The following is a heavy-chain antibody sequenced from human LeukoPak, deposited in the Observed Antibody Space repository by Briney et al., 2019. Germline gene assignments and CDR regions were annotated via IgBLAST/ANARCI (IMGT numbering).Heavy chain of an antibody. Sequence: GKSLRLSCEASGFTFRLYGMHWVRQAPGKGLEWVALISNDGNKKYFADSVKGRFTMSRDNSNNTLYLQMNSLTPEDTALYFCAKDRSPYGDYIGVDYWGQGTLVGVSS. J-gene: IGHJ4*02. CDR1: GFTFRLYG. CDR3: AKDRSPYGDYIGVDY. D-gene: IGHD4-17*01. V-gene: IGHV3-30*18. CDR2: ISNDGNKK.